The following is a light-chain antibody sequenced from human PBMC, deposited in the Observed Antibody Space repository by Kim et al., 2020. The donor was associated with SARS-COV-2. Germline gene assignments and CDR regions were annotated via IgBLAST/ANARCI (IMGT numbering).Light chain of an antibody. J-gene: IGLJ3*02. CDR2: NVS. CDR3: SSFTTSGTWV. CDR1: SSDVGGYNY. Sequence: LTQPASVSGSPGQSITISCTGTSSDVGGYNYVSWYQQHPGKAPKLVINNVSLRPSGVSNRFSGSKSGDTASLTISGLQAEDEGHYYCSSFTTSGTWVFGGGTQLTVL. V-gene: IGLV2-14*03.